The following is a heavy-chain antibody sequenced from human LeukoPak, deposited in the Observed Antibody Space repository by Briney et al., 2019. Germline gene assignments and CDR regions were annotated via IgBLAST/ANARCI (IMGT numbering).Heavy chain of an antibody. CDR1: GFTFTNYP. D-gene: IGHD3-16*01. CDR3: VKDEENTRWGVFAY. Sequence: QPGGSLLLSCAASGFTFTNYPMSWVRPAPGKGLEWVSGISGSGGSTYYEDSVKGRFTISRDISKNTLYLQMNSLRVEDTAVYYCVKDEENTRWGVFAYWGQGTLVTVSS. CDR2: ISGSGGST. J-gene: IGHJ4*02. V-gene: IGHV3-23*01.